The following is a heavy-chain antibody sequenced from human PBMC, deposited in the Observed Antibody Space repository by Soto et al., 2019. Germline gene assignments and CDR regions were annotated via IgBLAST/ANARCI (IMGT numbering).Heavy chain of an antibody. J-gene: IGHJ6*03. D-gene: IGHD3-3*01. V-gene: IGHV4-59*01. CDR2: IYYSGST. CDR1: GGSISSYY. Sequence: SETLSLTCTVSGGSISSYYWSWIRQPPGKGLEWIGYIYYSGSTNYNPSLKSRVTISVDTSKNQFSLKLSSVTAADTAVYYCARVTVVGFLEWEHYYMDVWGKGTTVTVSS. CDR3: ARVTVVGFLEWEHYYMDV.